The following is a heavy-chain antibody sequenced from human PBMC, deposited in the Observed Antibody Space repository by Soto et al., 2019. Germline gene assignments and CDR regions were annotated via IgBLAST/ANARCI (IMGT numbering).Heavy chain of an antibody. Sequence: QVQLVQSGAEVKKPGASVKLSCKTSGYTFTTYGVSWVRQAPGLGLEWMGWISGNNGNTNSAPKFHGRVSMTTDTYTSTAYMELRSLSSDDTAVYYGASDERAYFSGDNCEYYFDYWGRGTLVTVSS. V-gene: IGHV1-18*01. CDR2: ISGNNGNT. CDR1: GYTFTTYG. D-gene: IGHD2-15*01. J-gene: IGHJ4*02. CDR3: ASDERAYFSGDNCEYYFDY.